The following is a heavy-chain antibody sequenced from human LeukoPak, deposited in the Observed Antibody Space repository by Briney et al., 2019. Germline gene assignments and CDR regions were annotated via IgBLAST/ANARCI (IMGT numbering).Heavy chain of an antibody. V-gene: IGHV4-59*01. CDR3: ATWYYYDSSDYYLADY. CDR1: GGSISSYY. J-gene: IGHJ4*02. D-gene: IGHD3-22*01. CDR2: IYYSGST. Sequence: SETLSLTCTVSGGSISSYYWSWIRQPPGKGLEWIGYIYYSGSTNYNPSLKSRVTISVDTSKNQFSLKLSSVTAEDTAVYYCATWYYYDSSDYYLADYWGQGTLVTVSS.